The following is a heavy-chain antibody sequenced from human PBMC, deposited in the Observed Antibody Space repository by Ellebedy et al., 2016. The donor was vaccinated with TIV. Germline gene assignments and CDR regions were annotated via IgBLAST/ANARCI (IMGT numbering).Heavy chain of an antibody. V-gene: IGHV1-69*13. D-gene: IGHD3-22*01. CDR1: GGTFSSYA. CDR3: ARVEGGYYDSSGPLGY. J-gene: IGHJ4*02. Sequence: ASVKVSCKASGGTFSSYAISWVRQAPGQGLEWMGGIIPIFGTANYAQKFQGRVTITADESTSTAYLELSSLRSEDTAVYYCARVEGGYYDSSGPLGYWGQGTLVTVSS. CDR2: IIPIFGTA.